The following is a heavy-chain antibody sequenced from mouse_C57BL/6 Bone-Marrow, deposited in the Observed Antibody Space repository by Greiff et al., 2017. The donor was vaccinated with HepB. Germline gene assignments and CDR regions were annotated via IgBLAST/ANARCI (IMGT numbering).Heavy chain of an antibody. D-gene: IGHD2-13*01. CDR3: ARRWVSF. CDR2: ISSGGSYT. J-gene: IGHJ2*01. V-gene: IGHV5-6*01. CDR1: GFTFSSYG. Sequence: EVQGVESGGDLVKPGGSLKLSCAASGFTFSSYGMSWVRQTPDKRLEWVATISSGGSYTYYPDSVKGRFTISRDNAKNTLYLQMSSLKSEDTAMYYCARRWVSFWGQGTTLTVSS.